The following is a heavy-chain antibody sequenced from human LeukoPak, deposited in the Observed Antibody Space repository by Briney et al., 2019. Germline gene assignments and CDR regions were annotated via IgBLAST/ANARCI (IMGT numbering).Heavy chain of an antibody. CDR2: ISAYNGNT. V-gene: IGHV1-18*04. D-gene: IGHD3-10*01. J-gene: IGHJ4*02. CDR3: ARDSTMVRGVQSPPGY. CDR1: GYTFTSYG. Sequence: GASVKVSCKASGYTFTSYGISWVRQAPGQGLEWMGWISAYNGNTNYAQKLQGRVTMTTDTSTSTAYMELRSLRSDDTAVYYCARDSTMVRGVQSPPGYWGQGTLVTVSS.